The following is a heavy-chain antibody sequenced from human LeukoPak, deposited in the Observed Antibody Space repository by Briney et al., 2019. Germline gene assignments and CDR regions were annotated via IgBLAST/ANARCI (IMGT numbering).Heavy chain of an antibody. CDR2: IYHSGST. Sequence: PTETLSLTCAVSGYSISSGYYWGWIRQPPGEGLEWIGSIYHSGSTYYNPSLKSRVTISVDTSKNQFSLKLSSVTAADTAVYYCARRVPGYDSSGPEDAFDIWGQGTMVTVSS. V-gene: IGHV4-38-2*01. CDR3: ARRVPGYDSSGPEDAFDI. D-gene: IGHD3-22*01. CDR1: GYSISSGYY. J-gene: IGHJ3*02.